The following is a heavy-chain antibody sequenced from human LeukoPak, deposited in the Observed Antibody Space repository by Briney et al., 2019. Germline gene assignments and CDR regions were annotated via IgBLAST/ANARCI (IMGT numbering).Heavy chain of an antibody. V-gene: IGHV3-11*01. Sequence: GGSLRLSRAASGFTFNDYYMSWIRQTPGKGLEWLSYINIGGTNTHYADSVKGRFTISRDNAKKSLYLEMNNLRAEDTAVYYCATDGAGFDTWGQGVLVTVSS. CDR3: ATDGAGFDT. CDR1: GFTFNDYY. J-gene: IGHJ5*02. CDR2: INIGGTNT.